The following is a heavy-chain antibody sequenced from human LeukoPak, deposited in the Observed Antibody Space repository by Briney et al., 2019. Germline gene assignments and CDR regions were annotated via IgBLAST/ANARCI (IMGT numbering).Heavy chain of an antibody. CDR1: GFTFSNSA. D-gene: IGHD2-15*01. V-gene: IGHV3-23*01. CDR3: AKEYCSGGSCYCSR. Sequence: GGSLRLSWAASGFTFSNSAMSWVRQAPGKGLEWVSAISGSGGSTYYADSVKGRFTISRDNSKNTLYLQMNSLRAEDTAVYYCAKEYCSGGSCYCSRWGQGTLVTVSS. J-gene: IGHJ4*02. CDR2: ISGSGGST.